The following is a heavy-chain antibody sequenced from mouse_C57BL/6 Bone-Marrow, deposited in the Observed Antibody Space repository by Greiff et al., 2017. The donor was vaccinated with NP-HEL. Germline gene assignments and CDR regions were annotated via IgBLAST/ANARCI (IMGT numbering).Heavy chain of an antibody. CDR3: ARQDYDYDFDY. J-gene: IGHJ2*01. CDR1: GFTFSDYY. V-gene: IGHV5-12*01. Sequence: EVKLVESGGGLVQPGGSLKLSCAASGFTFSDYYMYWVRQTPEKRLEWVAYISNGGGSTYYPDTVKGRFTISRDNAKNTLYLQMSRLKSEDTAMYYCARQDYDYDFDYWGQGTTLTVSS. CDR2: ISNGGGST. D-gene: IGHD2-4*01.